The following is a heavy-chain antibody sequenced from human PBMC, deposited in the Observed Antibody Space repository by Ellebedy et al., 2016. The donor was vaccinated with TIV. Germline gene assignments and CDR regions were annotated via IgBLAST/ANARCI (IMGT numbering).Heavy chain of an antibody. V-gene: IGHV3-30*18. CDR3: AKIPIYYGSGSYLGG. CDR2: ISHDGSNE. D-gene: IGHD3-10*01. Sequence: PGGSLRLSCAASGFTFSNYGVHWVRQAPGKGLGWVAVISHDGSNEYYADSVKGRFTISRDNSKNTVYLQMNSLRVEDTAMYYCAKIPIYYGSGSYLGGWGQGTLVTVSS. CDR1: GFTFSNYG. J-gene: IGHJ4*02.